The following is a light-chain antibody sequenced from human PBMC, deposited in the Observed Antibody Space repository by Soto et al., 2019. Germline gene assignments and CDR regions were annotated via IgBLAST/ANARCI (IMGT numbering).Light chain of an antibody. CDR3: QHYNSYSEA. CDR1: QTVGVR. V-gene: IGKV3-11*01. Sequence: ELVLTQSPATLSSSPGERATLSCRASQTVGVRLAWYQHKPGQAPRLIIYEASNRAAGIPARFSGSGSGTEFTLTISSLQPDDFATYYCQHYNSYSEAFGQGTKVDIK. CDR2: EAS. J-gene: IGKJ1*01.